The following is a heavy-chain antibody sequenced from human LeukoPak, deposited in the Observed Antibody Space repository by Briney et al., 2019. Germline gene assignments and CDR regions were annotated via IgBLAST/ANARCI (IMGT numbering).Heavy chain of an antibody. CDR3: ARDAGAGFDY. Sequence: GGSLRLSCATSGFTFNSFGMHWARQAPGKGLEWVAFISYDGSNKDYADSVKGRFTISRDNSKNTLFLQMNSLSAGDTAVYYCARDAGAGFDYWGQGALVTVSS. V-gene: IGHV3-33*05. J-gene: IGHJ4*02. CDR2: ISYDGSNK. CDR1: GFTFNSFG. D-gene: IGHD6-13*01.